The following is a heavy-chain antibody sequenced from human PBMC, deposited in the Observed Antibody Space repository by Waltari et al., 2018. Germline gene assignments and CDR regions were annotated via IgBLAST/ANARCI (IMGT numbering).Heavy chain of an antibody. V-gene: IGHV4-38-2*01. CDR3: TRQVLGYCTSAACRRLES. CDR1: GYAANSGFY. J-gene: IGHJ4*02. CDR2: IYHDGTT. Sequence: QVQLHESGPGLVKSSETLSLTCDVSGYAANSGFYWCWIRQAPGKGLEWVATIYHDGTTFYNPSLKSRLSVSMDTSKNQISLTLKSMTAADTAVYYCTRQVLGYCTSAACRRLESWGQGTLVTVSS. D-gene: IGHD2-8*02.